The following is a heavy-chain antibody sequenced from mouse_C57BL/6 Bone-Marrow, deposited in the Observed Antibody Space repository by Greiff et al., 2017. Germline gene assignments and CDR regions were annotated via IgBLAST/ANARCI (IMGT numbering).Heavy chain of an antibody. CDR3: ARSNWDGDFDY. D-gene: IGHD4-1*01. CDR2: IYPGSGST. V-gene: IGHV1-55*01. J-gene: IGHJ2*01. Sequence: LQESGAELVRPGTSVKMSCKASGYTFTSYWITWVKQRPGQGLEWIGDIYPGSGSTNYNEKFKSKATLTVDTSSSTAYMQLSSLTSEDSAVYYCARSNWDGDFDYWGQGTTLTVSS. CDR1: GYTFTSYW.